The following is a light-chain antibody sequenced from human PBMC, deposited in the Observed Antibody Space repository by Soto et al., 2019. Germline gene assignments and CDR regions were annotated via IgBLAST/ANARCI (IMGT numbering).Light chain of an antibody. CDR3: SSSTTSSTLLYV. J-gene: IGLJ1*01. CDR2: EVS. CDR1: SSDVGGYNS. Sequence: QSALTQPASVSGSPGQSITISCTGTSSDVGGYNSVSWYQQHPGKAPKLMIYEVSNRPLGVSNRFSGSKSGNTASLTISGLQAEDEADYYCSSSTTSSTLLYVFGTGTKLTVL. V-gene: IGLV2-14*01.